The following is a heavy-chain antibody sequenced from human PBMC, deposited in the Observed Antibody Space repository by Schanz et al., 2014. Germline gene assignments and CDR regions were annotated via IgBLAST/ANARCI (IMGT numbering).Heavy chain of an antibody. CDR2: ISGSGDNT. Sequence: VQLVESGGGVVRPGRSLRLSCAASGITFSRHAMSWVRQAPGKGLEWVSAISGSGDNTFYADSVKGRFTISRDNAKNSLYLQMNSLRAEDTAVYYCARVRAYDYGAEAHGMDVWGQGTTVTVSS. CDR1: GITFSRHA. CDR3: ARVRAYDYGAEAHGMDV. D-gene: IGHD4-17*01. J-gene: IGHJ6*02. V-gene: IGHV3-23*04.